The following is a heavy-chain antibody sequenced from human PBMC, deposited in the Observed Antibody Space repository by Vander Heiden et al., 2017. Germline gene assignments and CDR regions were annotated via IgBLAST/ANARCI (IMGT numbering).Heavy chain of an antibody. J-gene: IGHJ2*01. CDR1: GYTFTGYN. V-gene: IGHV1-2*02. CDR2: INPNSGGT. Sequence: QVQMVQSGAEVKKPGASMKVSCQASGYTFTGYNMHWVRQAPGQGLEWMGWINPNSGGTNYAQKFQGRVTMTRDTSISTAYMELSRLRSDDTAVYYCARGYDFWSGYDYWYFDLWGRGTLVTVSS. CDR3: ARGYDFWSGYDYWYFDL. D-gene: IGHD3-3*01.